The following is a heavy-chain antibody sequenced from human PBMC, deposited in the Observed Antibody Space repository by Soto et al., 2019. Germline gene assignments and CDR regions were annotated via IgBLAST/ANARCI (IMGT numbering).Heavy chain of an antibody. D-gene: IGHD6-13*01. CDR1: GGTFSSYA. V-gene: IGHV1-69*06. CDR2: VIPIFGTA. CDR3: AREGGDSSSWHLAYHYYGRDV. Sequence: SVKVSCKASGGTFSSYAISWVRQAPGQGLEWMGGVIPIFGTANYAQKFQGRVTITADKSTSTAYMELSSLRSEDTAVYYCAREGGDSSSWHLAYHYYGRDVGARG. J-gene: IGHJ6*02.